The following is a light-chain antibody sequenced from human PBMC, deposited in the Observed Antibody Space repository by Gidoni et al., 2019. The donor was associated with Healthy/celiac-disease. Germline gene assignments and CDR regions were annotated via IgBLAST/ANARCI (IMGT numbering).Light chain of an antibody. V-gene: IGKV3-20*01. J-gene: IGKJ4*01. CDR2: GAS. Sequence: EIVLTQSPGTLSLSPGERATLSCRASQSVSSSYLAWYQQKPGQAPRLLIYGASSRATGIPDRFSGSGSGTDFTLTISRLEPEDFAVYYCQQYDTSPPRTFXGXTKVEIK. CDR1: QSVSSSY. CDR3: QQYDTSPPRT.